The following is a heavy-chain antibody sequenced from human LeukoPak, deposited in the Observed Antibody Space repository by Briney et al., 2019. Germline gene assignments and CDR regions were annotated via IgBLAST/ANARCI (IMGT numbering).Heavy chain of an antibody. J-gene: IGHJ5*02. CDR1: GGTFISYA. Sequence: GASVKVSCKASGGTFISYAISWVGQAPGQGLGWMGRIIPILGIANYAQKFQGRVTITADKSTSTAYMELSSLRSEDTAVYYCARDGPDYGDYVRRFDPWGQGTLVTVSS. CDR2: IIPILGIA. V-gene: IGHV1-69*04. CDR3: ARDGPDYGDYVRRFDP. D-gene: IGHD4-17*01.